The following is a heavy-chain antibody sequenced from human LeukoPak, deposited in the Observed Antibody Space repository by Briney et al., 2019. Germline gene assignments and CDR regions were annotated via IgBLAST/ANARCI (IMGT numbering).Heavy chain of an antibody. CDR3: AKVDYGGNSDFDY. Sequence: PGGSLRLSCAASGFTFSDYYMSWIRQAPGKGLEWVSAISGSGGSTYYADSVKGRFTISRDNSKNTLYLQMNSLRAEDTAVYYCAKVDYGGNSDFDYWGQGTLVTVSS. D-gene: IGHD4-23*01. J-gene: IGHJ4*02. CDR1: GFTFSDYY. V-gene: IGHV3-23*01. CDR2: ISGSGGST.